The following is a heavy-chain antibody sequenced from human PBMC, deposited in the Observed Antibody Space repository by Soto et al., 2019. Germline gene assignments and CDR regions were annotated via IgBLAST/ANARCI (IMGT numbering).Heavy chain of an antibody. CDR1: GVPLDKYV. CDR2: ISFSGDYI. D-gene: IGHD3-22*01. V-gene: IGHV3-21*01. J-gene: IGHJ4*02. CDR3: DSTGYTRCFDY. Sequence: GGSLSLSCSVSGVPLDKYVMNLVRQAPGKGLEWVSSISFSGDYIYFADSVKGRFTTSRDNARNSLYLQMTRLGVDDTALYFSDSTGYTRCFDYWGQGTLVTLSS.